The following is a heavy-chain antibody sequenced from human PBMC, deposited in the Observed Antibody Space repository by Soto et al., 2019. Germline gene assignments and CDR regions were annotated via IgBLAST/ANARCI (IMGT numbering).Heavy chain of an antibody. CDR3: ASDPGRLTKPH. D-gene: IGHD4-4*01. CDR1: GGTFSIYT. J-gene: IGHJ4*02. Sequence: QVQLVQSGAEVKKPGSSVKVSCKASGGTFSIYTISWVRQAPGQGLEWMGRSIPILGIANYAQKFQGRVTITADKSTSTAYMELSSLRSEDTAVYYCASDPGRLTKPHWGQGTLVTVSS. CDR2: SIPILGIA. V-gene: IGHV1-69*02.